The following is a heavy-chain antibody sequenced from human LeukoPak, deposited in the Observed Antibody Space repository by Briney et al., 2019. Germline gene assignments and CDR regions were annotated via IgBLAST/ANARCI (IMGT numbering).Heavy chain of an antibody. D-gene: IGHD1-26*01. J-gene: IGHJ1*01. CDR2: MNPNSGNT. CDR1: GYTFTSYD. V-gene: IGHV1-8*01. CDR3: ASWKWELHGRGYFQH. Sequence: ASVKVSCKASGYTFTSYDINWVRQATGQGLEWMGWMNPNSGNTGYAQKFQGRVTITRDTSASTAYMELSSLRSEDTAVYYCASWKWELHGRGYFQHWGQGTLVTVSS.